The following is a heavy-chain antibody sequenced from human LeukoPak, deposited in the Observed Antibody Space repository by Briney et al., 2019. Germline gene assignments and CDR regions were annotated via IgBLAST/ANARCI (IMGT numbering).Heavy chain of an antibody. V-gene: IGHV3-74*01. CDR2: IKSDGSTT. CDR3: ARDTSAFLTGYYYTDV. J-gene: IGHJ6*03. Sequence: GGSLRLSCAASGFTFSSYWMHWVRQAPGKGLVWVSRIKSDGSTTTYADSVKGRFTISKDYSKNTLSLQMNSLGAEDTAVYYCARDTSAFLTGYYYTDVWGKGTTVTVSS. CDR1: GFTFSSYW. D-gene: IGHD2-2*01.